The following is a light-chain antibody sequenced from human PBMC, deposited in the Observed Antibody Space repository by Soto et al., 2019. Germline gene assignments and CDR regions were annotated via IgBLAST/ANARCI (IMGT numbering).Light chain of an antibody. CDR2: EDI. CDR1: SSNIGARYE. V-gene: IGLV1-40*01. J-gene: IGLJ2*01. CDR3: QSYDSSLSGVV. Sequence: QSVLTQPPSVSGAPGQTVTISCTGSSSNIGARYEVHWYQQLPGTAPKLLIYEDIKRLSGIPDRFSGSKSGASASLAITGLLYEDEAEYYCQSYDSSLSGVVFGGGNKLTVL.